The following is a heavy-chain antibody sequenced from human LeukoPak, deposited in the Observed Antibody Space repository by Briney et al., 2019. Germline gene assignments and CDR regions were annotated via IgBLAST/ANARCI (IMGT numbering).Heavy chain of an antibody. CDR3: ARDATGSSDY. CDR1: GFPFGSYS. J-gene: IGHJ4*02. CDR2: IFGGGGTAT. D-gene: IGHD1-26*01. Sequence: GGSLRLSCAASGFPFGSYSMNWVRQAPGKGLELVSHIFGGGGTATVYADSVKGRFTVSRDDAKNSLYLQMSSLRAEDTAIYYCARDATGSSDYWGQGTLVTVSS. V-gene: IGHV3-48*04.